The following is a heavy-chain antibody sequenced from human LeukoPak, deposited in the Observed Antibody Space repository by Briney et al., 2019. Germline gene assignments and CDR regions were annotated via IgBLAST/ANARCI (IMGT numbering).Heavy chain of an antibody. Sequence: SETLSLTCAVYGGSFSGYYWSWIRQPPGKGLEWIGEINHSGSTNYNPSLKSRVTISVDTSKNQFSLKLSSVTAADTAVYYCARGDWGFPFGYWGQGTLVTVSS. D-gene: IGHD3-9*01. J-gene: IGHJ4*02. CDR1: GGSFSGYY. CDR2: INHSGST. CDR3: ARGDWGFPFGY. V-gene: IGHV4-34*01.